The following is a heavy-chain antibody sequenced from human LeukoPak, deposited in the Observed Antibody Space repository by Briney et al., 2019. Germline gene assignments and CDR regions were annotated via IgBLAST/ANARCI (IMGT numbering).Heavy chain of an antibody. Sequence: ASVKVSCKASGYTITTYDFKWVRQAPGQGLEWMGWISAYNGNTNYAQKFQGRVTMTTDTSTTTAYMELRSLSSDDTAVYYCARIVGGVATIWGFLDIWGQGTMVTVSS. D-gene: IGHD5-12*01. CDR2: ISAYNGNT. J-gene: IGHJ3*02. CDR3: ARIVGGVATIWGFLDI. V-gene: IGHV1-18*01. CDR1: GYTITTYD.